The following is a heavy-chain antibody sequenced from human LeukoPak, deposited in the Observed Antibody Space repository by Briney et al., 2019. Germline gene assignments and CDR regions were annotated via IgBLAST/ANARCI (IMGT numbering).Heavy chain of an antibody. J-gene: IGHJ6*03. D-gene: IGHD2-2*01. Sequence: ASVKVSCKASGGTFSSYAISWVRQAPGQGLEWMGGIIPIFGTANYAQKFQGRVTITADESTSTAYMELSSLRSEDTAVYYCARIVPARIARDYHYYMDVWDKGTTVTVSS. V-gene: IGHV1-69*13. CDR1: GGTFSSYA. CDR2: IIPIFGTA. CDR3: ARIVPARIARDYHYYMDV.